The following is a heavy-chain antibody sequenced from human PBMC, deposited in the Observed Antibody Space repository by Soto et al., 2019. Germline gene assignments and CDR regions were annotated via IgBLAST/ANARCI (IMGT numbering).Heavy chain of an antibody. J-gene: IGHJ6*02. D-gene: IGHD3-3*01. CDR2: IIPIFGTA. V-gene: IGHV1-69*01. CDR1: GGTFSSYA. Sequence: QVQLVQSGAEVQKPGSSVKVSCKASGGTFSSYAISWVRQAPGQGLEWMGGIIPIFGTANYAQKFQGRVTITADESTSTAYMELSSLRSEDTAVYYCARDTAGDYDPYYYGMDVWGQGTTVTVSS. CDR3: ARDTAGDYDPYYYGMDV.